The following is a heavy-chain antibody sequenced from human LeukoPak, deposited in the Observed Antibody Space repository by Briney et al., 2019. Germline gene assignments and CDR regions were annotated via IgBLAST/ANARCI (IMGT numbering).Heavy chain of an antibody. CDR1: GFTFSSYA. CDR3: AKGRIQLWLRCGMDV. J-gene: IGHJ6*02. Sequence: GGSLRLSCAASGFTFSSYAMSWVRQAPGKGLEWVSAISGSDGSTYYADSVKGRFTISRDNSKNTLYLQMNSLRVEDTAIYSCAKGRIQLWLRCGMDVWGQGTTVTVSS. CDR2: ISGSDGST. V-gene: IGHV3-23*01. D-gene: IGHD5-18*01.